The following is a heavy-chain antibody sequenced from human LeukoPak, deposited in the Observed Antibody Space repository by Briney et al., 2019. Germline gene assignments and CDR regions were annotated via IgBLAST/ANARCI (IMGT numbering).Heavy chain of an antibody. CDR2: INPSGVST. Sequence: ASVKVSCKASGYTFTSYYMHWVRQAPGQGLEWMGIINPSGVSTNYAQKFQGRVTITADKSTSTAYMELSSLRSEDTAVYYCARGPSPSYYDFWSGYYTDWGQGTLVTVSS. J-gene: IGHJ4*02. D-gene: IGHD3-3*01. V-gene: IGHV1-46*01. CDR1: GYTFTSYY. CDR3: ARGPSPSYYDFWSGYYTD.